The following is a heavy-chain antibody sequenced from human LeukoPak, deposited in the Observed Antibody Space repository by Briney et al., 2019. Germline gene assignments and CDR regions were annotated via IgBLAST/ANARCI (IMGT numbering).Heavy chain of an antibody. Sequence: ASVKVSCKASGYPFTAYYMHWARQAPGQGLEWMGWINPNSGGTNYAQKFQGRVTLTRDTTISTAYMELSRLISDDTAVYFCSRDRPSMVRGVPDVWGQGTTVTVSS. CDR2: INPNSGGT. CDR1: GYPFTAYY. D-gene: IGHD3-10*01. J-gene: IGHJ6*02. CDR3: SRDRPSMVRGVPDV. V-gene: IGHV1-2*02.